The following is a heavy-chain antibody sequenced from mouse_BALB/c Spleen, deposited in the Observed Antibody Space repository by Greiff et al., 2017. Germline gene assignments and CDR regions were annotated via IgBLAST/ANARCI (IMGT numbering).Heavy chain of an antibody. CDR2: INPSSGYT. Sequence: VQLQQSGAELARPGASVKMSCKATGYTFTSYTMYWVKQRPGQGLEWIGYINPSSGYTNYNQKFKDKATLTADKSSSTAYMQLSSLTSEDSAVYYCARGCYDYDPFAYWGQGTLVTVSA. V-gene: IGHV1-4*01. CDR1: GYTFTSYT. D-gene: IGHD2-4*01. J-gene: IGHJ3*01. CDR3: ARGCYDYDPFAY.